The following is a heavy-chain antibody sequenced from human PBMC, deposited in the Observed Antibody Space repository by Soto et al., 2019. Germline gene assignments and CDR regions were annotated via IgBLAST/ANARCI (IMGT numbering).Heavy chain of an antibody. J-gene: IGHJ6*02. D-gene: IGHD3-10*01. Sequence: GGSLRLSCAASGFTFSSYGMHWVRQAPGKGLEWVAVISSDGSDKYYADSVKGRFTISRDNSKNTLYVQLNRMRAEDTALYYCARDRLYGAGLIDVWGQGTTVTVSS. V-gene: IGHV3-30-3*01. CDR2: ISSDGSDK. CDR3: ARDRLYGAGLIDV. CDR1: GFTFSSYG.